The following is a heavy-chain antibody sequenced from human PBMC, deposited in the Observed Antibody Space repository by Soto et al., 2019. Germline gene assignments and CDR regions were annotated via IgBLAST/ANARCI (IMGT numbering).Heavy chain of an antibody. Sequence: GGSLRLSCAASGFTFTRYSMYWVRQAPGKGLEWVSSISSTTNYIYYGDSMKGRFTISRDNAKNSLYLEMNSLRAEDTAVYYCARESEDLTSNFDYWGQGTLVTVSS. V-gene: IGHV3-21*06. CDR2: ISSTTNYI. J-gene: IGHJ4*02. CDR1: GFTFTRYS. CDR3: ARESEDLTSNFDY.